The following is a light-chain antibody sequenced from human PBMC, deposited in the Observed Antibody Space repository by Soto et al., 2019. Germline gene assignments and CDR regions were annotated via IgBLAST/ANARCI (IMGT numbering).Light chain of an antibody. CDR1: QSISSY. CDR2: AAS. V-gene: IGKV1-39*01. J-gene: IGKJ2*01. Sequence: DIQMTQSPSSLSASVGDRVTITCRASQSISSYFNWYQQKPGKAPKLLIYAASSLQSGVPSSFSGSGSATDFTLTSSSLQPEDFATYYCQQSYSTPRTFAQGTKLEI. CDR3: QQSYSTPRT.